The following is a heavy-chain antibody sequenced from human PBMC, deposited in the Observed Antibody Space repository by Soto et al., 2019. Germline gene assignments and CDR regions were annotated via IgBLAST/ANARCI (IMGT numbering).Heavy chain of an antibody. D-gene: IGHD2-15*01. V-gene: IGHV1-18*01. CDR2: ISAYNGNT. J-gene: IGHJ3*02. Sequence: GASVKVSFKASGYTFTSYGISWVRQAPGQGLEWMGWISAYNGNTNYAQKLQGRVTMTTDTSTSTAYMELRSLRSDDTAVYYCARDGQRGGVIVVVEHNTDAFDSWGQGTMVTGSS. CDR1: GYTFTSYG. CDR3: ARDGQRGGVIVVVEHNTDAFDS.